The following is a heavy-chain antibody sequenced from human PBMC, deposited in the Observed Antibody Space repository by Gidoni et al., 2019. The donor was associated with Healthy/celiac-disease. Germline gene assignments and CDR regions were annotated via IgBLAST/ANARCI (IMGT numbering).Heavy chain of an antibody. V-gene: IGHV4-59*08. CDR2: IYYDGST. D-gene: IGHD3-22*01. J-gene: IGHJ4*02. Sequence: QVQLQESGPGLVKPSQTTSLTCTGSGGSICSYYWGWTRQPTGKVMEWIGYIYYDGSTTYNPSLKRRITISVDTSKTEFSLSRSLVTSADTVVYYWARQGSYYYDSSGDLDYWGQGTMVTVSS. CDR3: ARQGSYYYDSSGDLDY. CDR1: GGSICSYY.